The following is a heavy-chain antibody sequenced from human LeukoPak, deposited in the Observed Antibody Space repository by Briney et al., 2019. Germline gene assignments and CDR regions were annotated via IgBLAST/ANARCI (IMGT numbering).Heavy chain of an antibody. CDR2: INPNSGGT. CDR1: GYTFTGYY. CDR3: ARGIFPGIAAAGFDP. J-gene: IGHJ5*02. Sequence: ASVKVSCKASGYTFTGYYMHWVRQAPGQGLEWMGWINPNSGGTNYAQKFTGRVTMTRDTSISTAYMELSRLRSDDTAVYYCARGIFPGIAAAGFDPWGQGTLVTVSS. V-gene: IGHV1-2*02. D-gene: IGHD6-13*01.